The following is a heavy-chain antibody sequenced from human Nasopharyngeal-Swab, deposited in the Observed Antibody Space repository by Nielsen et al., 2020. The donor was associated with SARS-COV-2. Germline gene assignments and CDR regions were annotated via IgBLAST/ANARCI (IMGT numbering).Heavy chain of an antibody. J-gene: IGHJ6*02. Sequence: GESLKISCAASGFTFSSYDMHWVRQATGKGLEWVSAIGTAGDTYYPGSVKGRFTISRENAKNSLYLQMNSLRAGDTAVYYCAREGPFKSLDVWGQGTTVTVSS. CDR3: AREGPFKSLDV. V-gene: IGHV3-13*04. CDR1: GFTFSSYD. CDR2: IGTAGDT. D-gene: IGHD3-10*01.